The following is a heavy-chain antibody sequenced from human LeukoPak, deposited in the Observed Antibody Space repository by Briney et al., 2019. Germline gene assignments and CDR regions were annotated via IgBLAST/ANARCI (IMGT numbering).Heavy chain of an antibody. CDR3: ARGDSSSSEYYYYYGMDV. CDR1: GFTFSSYA. J-gene: IGHJ6*02. CDR2: ISYDGGNK. D-gene: IGHD6-6*01. V-gene: IGHV3-30-3*01. Sequence: GGSLRLSCAASGFTFSSYATHWVRQAPGKGLEWVAVISYDGGNKYYADSVKGRFTISRDNSKNTLYLQMNSLRAEDTAVYYCARGDSSSSEYYYYYGMDVWGQGTTVTVSS.